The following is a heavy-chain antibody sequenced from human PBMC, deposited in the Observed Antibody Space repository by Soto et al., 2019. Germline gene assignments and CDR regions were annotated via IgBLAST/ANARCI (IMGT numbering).Heavy chain of an antibody. V-gene: IGHV3-66*01. D-gene: IGHD4-17*01. Sequence: ESGGGLVQPGGSLRLSRAASGFTVSSNYMSWVRQAPGKGLEWVSVIYSGGSTYYADSVKGRFSISRDNSKNTLYRQMTSLRAEDTAVYYCAREEDYGDYVHDYSAQGTLVTVSS. CDR1: GFTVSSNY. CDR2: IYSGGST. J-gene: IGHJ4*02. CDR3: AREEDYGDYVHDY.